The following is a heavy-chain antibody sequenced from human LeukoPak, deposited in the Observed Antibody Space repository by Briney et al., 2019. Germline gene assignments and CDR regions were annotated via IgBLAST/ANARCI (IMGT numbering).Heavy chain of an antibody. CDR3: ASSSYHVDTAMVPPFYYYYMDV. CDR1: GGTFSSYA. Sequence: GSSVKVSCKASGGTFSSYAISWVRQAPGQGLEWMGGIIPIFGTANYAQKFQGRVTITADKSTSTAYMELSSLRSEDTAVYYCASSSYHVDTAMVPPFYYYYMDVWGKGTTVTVSS. CDR2: IIPIFGTA. D-gene: IGHD5-18*01. V-gene: IGHV1-69*06. J-gene: IGHJ6*03.